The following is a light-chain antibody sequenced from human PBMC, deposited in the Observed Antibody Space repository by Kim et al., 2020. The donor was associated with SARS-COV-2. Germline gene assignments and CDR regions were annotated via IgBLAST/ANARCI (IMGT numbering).Light chain of an antibody. V-gene: IGLV3-1*01. Sequence: VTPWQTASITCSGDKWGDKCACWYKPKPGTSPVLVIYEDSNRPSGIPERFSGSNSGNTATLTICGTQAMDEADYYCQAWDSSTAWVFGTGTKVTVL. CDR1: KWGDKC. CDR3: QAWDSSTAWV. CDR2: EDS. J-gene: IGLJ1*01.